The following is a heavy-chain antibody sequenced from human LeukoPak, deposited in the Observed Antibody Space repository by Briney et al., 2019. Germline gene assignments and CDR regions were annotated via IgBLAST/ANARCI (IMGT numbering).Heavy chain of an antibody. V-gene: IGHV3-23*01. CDR1: GFTFSTYA. Sequence: GGTLRLSCAASGFTFSTYAMNWVRQAPGKGLEWVSGISGSGDNTYYADSVKGRFTISRDNSKNTLYLQMNSLRAEDTAVYYCAKIGRRYDFWTGYYEAEVDYMDVWGKGTTVTVSS. D-gene: IGHD3-3*01. CDR2: ISGSGDNT. CDR3: AKIGRRYDFWTGYYEAEVDYMDV. J-gene: IGHJ6*03.